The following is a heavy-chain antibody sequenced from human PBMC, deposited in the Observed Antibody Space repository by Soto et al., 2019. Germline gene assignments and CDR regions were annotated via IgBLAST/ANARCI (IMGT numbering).Heavy chain of an antibody. CDR1: GFSFDGYA. J-gene: IGHJ5*02. Sequence: GGALRLSCAASGFSFDGYAMNWVRQPPGKGLEWVSGISWNSGNIDYADSVKGRFTISRDNAKNSLYLQMNSLRAEDTALYYCVKASTYSSSQGWFDPWGQGTMVTVSS. CDR3: VKASTYSSSQGWFDP. D-gene: IGHD6-6*01. CDR2: ISWNSGNI. V-gene: IGHV3-9*01.